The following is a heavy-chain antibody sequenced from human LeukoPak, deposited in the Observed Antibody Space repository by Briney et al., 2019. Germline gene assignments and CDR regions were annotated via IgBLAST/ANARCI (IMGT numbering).Heavy chain of an antibody. CDR2: INHSGST. V-gene: IGHV4-34*01. Sequence: SETLSLTCAVYGGSFSGYYWSWIRQPPGKGLEWIGEINHSGSTNYNPSLKSRVTISVDTSKNQFSLQLKSVTPEDTAVYYCAREWAAGSQQLVLGWFDLWGQGTLVTVSS. J-gene: IGHJ5*02. CDR3: AREWAAGSQQLVLGWFDL. D-gene: IGHD6-13*01. CDR1: GGSFSGYY.